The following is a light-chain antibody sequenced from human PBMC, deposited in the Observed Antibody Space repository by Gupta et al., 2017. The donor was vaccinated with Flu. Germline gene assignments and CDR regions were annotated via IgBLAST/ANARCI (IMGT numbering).Light chain of an antibody. J-gene: IGLJ1*01. Sequence: QSVLTQPPSVSGAPGQRVTIPCTGSSSNIGAGYDVHWYQQRPGTAPKLLIYGNRNRPSGVPDRFSGSKSGTSASLAITGLQAEDEADYYCQSYDSSLSGDYVFGTGTKVTVL. CDR2: GNR. CDR1: SSNIGAGYD. V-gene: IGLV1-40*01. CDR3: QSYDSSLSGDYV.